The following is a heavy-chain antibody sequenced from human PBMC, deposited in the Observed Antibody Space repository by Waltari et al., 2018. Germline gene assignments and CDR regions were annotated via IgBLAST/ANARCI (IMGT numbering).Heavy chain of an antibody. CDR2: IIPIFGTA. CDR1: GVTFNSYA. CDR3: AREVYGSGSYQYYYMDV. V-gene: IGHV1-69*12. Sequence: QVQLVQSEAEVKKPGYSVKVYCKSSGVTFNSYAISRVRPAPGQGLEWLGGIIPIFGTANYAQKFQGRVTITADESTSTAYMELSSLRSDDTAVYYCAREVYGSGSYQYYYMDVWGKGTTVTISS. D-gene: IGHD3-10*01. J-gene: IGHJ6*03.